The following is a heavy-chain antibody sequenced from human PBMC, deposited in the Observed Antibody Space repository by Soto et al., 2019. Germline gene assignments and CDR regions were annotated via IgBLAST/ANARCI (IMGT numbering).Heavy chain of an antibody. CDR3: ARGGGYYGVLFDY. CDR2: ILYSGPT. CDR1: GGAISSSSYF. Sequence: QLQLQESGPGLLRPSETLSLTCNVSGGAISSSSYFWGWVRQPPGKTLEWIGHILYSGPTNYNEYLQSRVTISVDTSTNQFALRLHSVTPADTAVYYCARGGGYYGVLFDYWGQGTLVPVSS. J-gene: IGHJ4*02. D-gene: IGHD4-17*01. V-gene: IGHV4-39*01.